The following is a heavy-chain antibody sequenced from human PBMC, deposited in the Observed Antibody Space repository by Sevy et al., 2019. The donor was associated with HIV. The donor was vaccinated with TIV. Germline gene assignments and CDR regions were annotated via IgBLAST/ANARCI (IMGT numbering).Heavy chain of an antibody. V-gene: IGHV3-7*01. J-gene: IGHJ4*02. D-gene: IGHD3-10*01. CDR3: ARETGSSHFDY. CDR1: GFTFSKYW. Sequence: GGSLRLSCAASGFTFSKYWMSWVRQAPGKGLEWVANINQDGSETYYVDSVKGRFTISRDNGKNSLYLQMNSLRAEDTAVYYCARETGSSHFDYWGQGTLVTVSS. CDR2: INQDGSET.